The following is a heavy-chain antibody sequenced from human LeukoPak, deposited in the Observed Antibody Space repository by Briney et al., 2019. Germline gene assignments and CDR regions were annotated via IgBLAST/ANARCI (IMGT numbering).Heavy chain of an antibody. CDR3: AKELSGYDPHDAFDI. CDR1: GFTLTNAW. J-gene: IGHJ3*02. D-gene: IGHD5-12*01. Sequence: GGSLRLSCAASGFTLTNAWMSWVRQAPGKGLEWVSVIYSGGSTYYADSVKGRFTISRDNSKNTLYLQMNSLRAEDTAVYYCAKELSGYDPHDAFDIWGQGTMVTVSS. CDR2: IYSGGST. V-gene: IGHV3-53*01.